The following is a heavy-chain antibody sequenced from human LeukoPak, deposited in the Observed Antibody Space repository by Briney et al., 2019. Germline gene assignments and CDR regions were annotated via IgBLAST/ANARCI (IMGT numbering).Heavy chain of an antibody. CDR3: ARDGIAAYGGYDY. J-gene: IGHJ4*02. V-gene: IGHV1-46*01. Sequence: GASVKVSCKASGYTFTSYYMHWGRQAPGPGLEGMGIINPSGGSTSYAQKFQGRVTMTRDTSTSTVYMELSSLRSEDTAVYYCARDGIAAYGGYDYWGQGTLVTVSS. CDR1: GYTFTSYY. D-gene: IGHD5-12*01. CDR2: INPSGGST.